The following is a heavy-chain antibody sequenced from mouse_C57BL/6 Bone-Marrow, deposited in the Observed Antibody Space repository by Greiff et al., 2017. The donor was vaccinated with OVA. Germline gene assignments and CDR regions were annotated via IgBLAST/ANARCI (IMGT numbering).Heavy chain of an antibody. CDR1: GFTFSSYA. CDR3: APNGGAMDY. J-gene: IGHJ4*01. V-gene: IGHV5-4*03. Sequence: EVKLLESGGGLVKPGGSLKLSCAASGFTFSSYAMSWVRQTPEKRLEWVATISDGGSYTYYPDNVKGRFTISRDNAKNNLYLQMSHLKSEDTAMYYCAPNGGAMDYWGQGTSVTVSS. CDR2: ISDGGSYT.